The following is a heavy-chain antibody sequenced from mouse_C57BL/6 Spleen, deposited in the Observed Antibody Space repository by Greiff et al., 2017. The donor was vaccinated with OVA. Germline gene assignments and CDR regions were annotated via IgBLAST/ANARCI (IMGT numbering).Heavy chain of an antibody. CDR3: ANWDGDY. J-gene: IGHJ2*01. V-gene: IGHV1-82*01. D-gene: IGHD4-1*01. CDR1: GYAFSSSW. Sequence: VQLQQSGPELVKPGASVKISCKASGYAFSSSWMNWVKQRPGKGLEWIGRIYPGDGDTNYNGKFKGKATLTADKSSSTAYMQLSSLTSEDSAVYFCANWDGDYWGKGTTLTVSS. CDR2: IYPGDGDT.